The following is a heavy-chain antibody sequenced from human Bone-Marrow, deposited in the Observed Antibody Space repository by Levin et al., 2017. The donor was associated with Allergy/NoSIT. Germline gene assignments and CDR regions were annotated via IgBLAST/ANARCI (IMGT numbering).Heavy chain of an antibody. CDR3: ARDAITPTGGGNGFDV. V-gene: IGHV4-59*01. D-gene: IGHD2-8*02. J-gene: IGHJ3*01. CDR1: GASIPSYY. CDR2: IYYDGSS. Sequence: SQTLSLPCTVSGASIPSYYWSWVRQPPGKGLEYIAYIYYDGSSNKNPSLKSRVTISVDTSKKQFSLKLTSVTAADTAVYYCARDAITPTGGGNGFDVWGQGTMVSVSS.